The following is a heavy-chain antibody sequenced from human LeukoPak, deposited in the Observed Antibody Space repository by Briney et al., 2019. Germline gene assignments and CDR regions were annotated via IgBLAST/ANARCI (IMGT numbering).Heavy chain of an antibody. CDR2: INHSGST. CDR3: ARGSEDPPIVGATTYNY. J-gene: IGHJ4*02. Sequence: SETLSLTCAVYGGSFSGYYWSWIRQPPGKGLEWIGEINHSGSTNYNPSLKSRFTISVDTSKNQFSLKLSSVTAADTAVYYCARGSEDPPIVGATTYNYWGQGTLVTVSS. CDR1: GGSFSGYY. V-gene: IGHV4-34*01. D-gene: IGHD1-26*01.